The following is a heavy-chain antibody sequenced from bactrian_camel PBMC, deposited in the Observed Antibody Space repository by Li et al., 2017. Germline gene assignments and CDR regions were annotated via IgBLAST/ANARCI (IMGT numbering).Heavy chain of an antibody. CDR3: AVEDSYDCYAPSWLTRGDSRY. CDR2: IDSDGNT. V-gene: IGHV3S63*01. CDR1: GYTDNDYC. D-gene: IGHD3*01. J-gene: IGHJ4*01. Sequence: QLVESGGGSVQAGGSLRLSCATSGYTDNDYCMAWFRQAPGKEREEVASIDSDGNTNYADSVKGRFAVSKDNAKNTLFLQMNLLNPEDTAMYYCAVEDSYDCYAPSWLTRGDSRYWGRGTQVTVS.